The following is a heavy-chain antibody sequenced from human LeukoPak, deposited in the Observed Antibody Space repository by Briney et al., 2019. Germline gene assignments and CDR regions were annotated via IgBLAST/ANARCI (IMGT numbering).Heavy chain of an antibody. V-gene: IGHV1-8*03. D-gene: IGHD3-3*01. CDR2: MNPNSGNT. Sequence: ASVKVSCKASGYTFTSYDINWVRQATGQGLEWMGWMNPNSGNTGYAQKFQGRVTITRNTSISTAYMELSSLRSEDMAVYYCARGPRLRFLEWLITLDYWGQGTLVTVSS. CDR3: ARGPRLRFLEWLITLDY. CDR1: GYTFTSYD. J-gene: IGHJ4*02.